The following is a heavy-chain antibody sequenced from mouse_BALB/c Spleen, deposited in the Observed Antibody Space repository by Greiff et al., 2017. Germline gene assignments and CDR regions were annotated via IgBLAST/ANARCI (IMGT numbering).Heavy chain of an antibody. Sequence: DAKLVESGGGLVQPGGSRKLSCAASGFTFSSFGMHWVRQAPEKGLEWVAYISSGSSTIYYADTVRGRFTISRDNPKNTLFLQMTSLRSEDTAMYYCARGAMDYWGQGTSVTVSS. V-gene: IGHV5-17*02. J-gene: IGHJ4*01. CDR3: ARGAMDY. CDR1: GFTFSSFG. CDR2: ISSGSSTI.